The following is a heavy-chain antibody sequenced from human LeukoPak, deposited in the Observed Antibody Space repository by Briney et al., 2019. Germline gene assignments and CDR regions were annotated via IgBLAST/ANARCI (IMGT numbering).Heavy chain of an antibody. V-gene: IGHV3-23*01. J-gene: IGHJ4*02. CDR1: GFTFSSYA. CDR3: AKDKSSGLPAALDY. D-gene: IGHD6-19*01. Sequence: GGSLRLSCVASGFTFSSYAMSWVRQAPGKGLEWVSSISGNGGSTYYADSVKGRFTISRDNSKNTLYLQVNTLRAEDTAVYYCAKDKSSGLPAALDYWGQGTLVTVSS. CDR2: ISGNGGST.